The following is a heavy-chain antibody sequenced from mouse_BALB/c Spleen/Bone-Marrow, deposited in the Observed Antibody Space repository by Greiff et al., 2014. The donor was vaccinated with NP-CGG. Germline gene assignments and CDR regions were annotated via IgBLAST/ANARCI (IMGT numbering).Heavy chain of an antibody. CDR2: INPYNDGT. D-gene: IGHD2-3*01. J-gene: IGHJ2*01. CDR3: ARRISDGYYLDY. CDR1: GYTFTTYV. Sequence: EVQVVESGPELVKPGASVKMSCKASGYTFTTYVMHWVKQKPGQGLEWIGYINPYNDGTKYNEKFKGKATLTSDKSSNTAYMELSSLTSEDSAVYYCARRISDGYYLDYWGQGTTLTVSS. V-gene: IGHV1-14*01.